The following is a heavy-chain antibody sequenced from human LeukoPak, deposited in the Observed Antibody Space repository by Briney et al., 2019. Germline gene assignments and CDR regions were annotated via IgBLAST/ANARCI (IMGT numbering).Heavy chain of an antibody. D-gene: IGHD6-6*01. CDR2: IYYSGST. V-gene: IGHV4-39*07. CDR3: AREGPRQLPFDY. Sequence: SETLSLTCTVSGGSIRSSSYSWGWIRQPPGKGLEWIGNIYYSGSTFYNPSLKSRVTISLDTSKHQFSLKLSSVTAADTAVYYCAREGPRQLPFDYWGQGTLVTVSS. CDR1: GGSIRSSSYS. J-gene: IGHJ4*02.